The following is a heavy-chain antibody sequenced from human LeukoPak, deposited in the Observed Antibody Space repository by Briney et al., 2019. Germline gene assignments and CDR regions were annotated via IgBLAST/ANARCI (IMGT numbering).Heavy chain of an antibody. D-gene: IGHD3-10*01. CDR1: GFTFSRYR. V-gene: IGHV3-74*01. CDR2: INSDGNTT. CDR3: AILSGSGSYSYFDY. J-gene: IGHJ4*02. Sequence: GGSLRLSCAAFGFTFSRYRMHWVRQAPGKGLVWVSRINSDGNTTYYADSVKGRFTISRDNAKNTLYLQMNSLRAEDTAVYYCAILSGSGSYSYFDYWGQGTLVTVSS.